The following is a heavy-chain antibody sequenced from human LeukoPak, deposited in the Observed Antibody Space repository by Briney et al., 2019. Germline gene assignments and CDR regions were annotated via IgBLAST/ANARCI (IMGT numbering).Heavy chain of an antibody. J-gene: IGHJ4*02. D-gene: IGHD6-13*01. V-gene: IGHV3-30*02. CDR2: IRYDGSNK. Sequence: PGGSLRLSCAASGFTFSDYGMHWVRQAPGKGLEWVAFIRYDGSNKYYADSVKGRFTISRDNSKNTLYLQMNSLRAEDTAVYYCAKAPGGLLQGSSWYFDYWGQGTLVTVSS. CDR1: GFTFSDYG. CDR3: AKAPGGLLQGSSWYFDY.